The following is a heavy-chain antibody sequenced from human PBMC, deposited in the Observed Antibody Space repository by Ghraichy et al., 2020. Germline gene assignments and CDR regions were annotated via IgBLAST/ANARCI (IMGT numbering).Heavy chain of an antibody. CDR3: ATSQHSTAWN. V-gene: IGHV3-7*01. Sequence: ESLNISCAASGVTSSNYWMSWVRQAPGKGLEWVAHINPAGTDKYYVDSVKGRFTISRDNAKNSLYLQLNSLRPGDTAVYFCATSQHSTAWNWGQGTLVTVS. CDR1: GVTSSNYW. CDR2: INPAGTDK. D-gene: IGHD2/OR15-2a*01. J-gene: IGHJ4*02.